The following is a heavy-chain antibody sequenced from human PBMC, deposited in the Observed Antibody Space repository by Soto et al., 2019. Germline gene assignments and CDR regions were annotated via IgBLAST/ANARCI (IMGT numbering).Heavy chain of an antibody. CDR3: ARATTVTDY. D-gene: IGHD4-17*01. CDR2: TRNKANSHTT. V-gene: IGHV3-72*01. J-gene: IGHJ4*02. CDR1: GFIFSDHY. Sequence: GGSLRLSFSASGFIFSDHYMDWVRQAPGKGLEWVGRTRNKANSHTTEYAASVKGRFTISRDDSKNSLYLQMNSLKIEDTAVYYCARATTVTDYWGQGTLVTVSS.